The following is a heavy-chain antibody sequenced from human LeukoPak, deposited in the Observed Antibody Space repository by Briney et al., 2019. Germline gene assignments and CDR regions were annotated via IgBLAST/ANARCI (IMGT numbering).Heavy chain of an antibody. CDR3: ASEVRGVSGGWFDP. V-gene: IGHV4-39*01. CDR1: GGSISSSSYY. D-gene: IGHD3-10*01. Sequence: PSETLSLTCTVSGGSISSSSYYWGWIRQPPGKGLEWIGSIYYSGSTYYNPSLKSRVTISVDTSKNQFSLKLSSVTAADTAVYYCASEVRGVSGGWFDPWGQGTLVTVSS. CDR2: IYYSGST. J-gene: IGHJ5*02.